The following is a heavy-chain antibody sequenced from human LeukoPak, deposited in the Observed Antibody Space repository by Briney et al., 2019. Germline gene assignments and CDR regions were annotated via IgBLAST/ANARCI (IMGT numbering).Heavy chain of an antibody. Sequence: PSETLSLTCTVSGGSISSSSYYWGWISQPPGKGLEWIGSIYHSGSTYYNPSLKSRVTISVDTSKNQFSLKLTSVTAADTAVYYCASGADDILIWGQGTLVNVSS. J-gene: IGHJ4*02. V-gene: IGHV4-39*01. CDR1: GGSISSSSYY. CDR3: ASGADDILI. D-gene: IGHD3-9*01. CDR2: IYHSGST.